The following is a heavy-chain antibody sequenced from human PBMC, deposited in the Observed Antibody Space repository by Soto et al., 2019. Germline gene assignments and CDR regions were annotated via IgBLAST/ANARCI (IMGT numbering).Heavy chain of an antibody. CDR3: ARAPTGGTWPVYFDW. V-gene: IGHV3-9*01. CDR2: INWNGDYI. Sequence: VQLVESGGDLVQPGRSLRLSCTASGFSFGDFAMHWVRQVPGKGLEWVLGINWNGDYIVHADSVKGRFTVSRDNAKSSLYLQMNSLRPEDTALYYCARAPTGGTWPVYFDWWGRGTLVTVSS. D-gene: IGHD2-15*01. CDR1: GFSFGDFA. J-gene: IGHJ4*02.